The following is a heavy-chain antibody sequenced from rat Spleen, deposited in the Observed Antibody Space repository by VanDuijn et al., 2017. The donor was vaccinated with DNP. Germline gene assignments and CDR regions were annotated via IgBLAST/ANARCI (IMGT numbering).Heavy chain of an antibody. CDR2: INKDGNIM. V-gene: IGHV4-2*01. CDR1: GFIFSNYW. CDR3: AKGPNYGGWSDYFDY. D-gene: IGHD1-11*01. J-gene: IGHJ2*01. Sequence: EVQLVESGGGLVQPGRSLKLSCVASGFIFSNYWMGWVRQAPGKGLEWIGEINKDGNIMNYTPSLKDKFTISKDNAQNTLYLQMRKLGSEDTAIYYCAKGPNYGGWSDYFDYWGQGVMVTVSS.